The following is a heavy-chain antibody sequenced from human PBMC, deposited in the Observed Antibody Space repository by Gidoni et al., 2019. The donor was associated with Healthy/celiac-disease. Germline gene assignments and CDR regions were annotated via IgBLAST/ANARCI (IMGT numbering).Heavy chain of an antibody. D-gene: IGHD2-15*01. CDR1: GYSFTSYW. CDR2: IYPSDSYT. Sequence: EVQLVQSGAEVKKPGESMRSSCKGSGYSFTSYWISWVRQLPGKVLEWMGRIYPSDSYTNYSPSFQGRVTISADQSISTAYLQWSILKASDTAMYYCARQTCSGGSCYPYWGQGTLVTVSS. V-gene: IGHV5-10-1*03. CDR3: ARQTCSGGSCYPY. J-gene: IGHJ4*02.